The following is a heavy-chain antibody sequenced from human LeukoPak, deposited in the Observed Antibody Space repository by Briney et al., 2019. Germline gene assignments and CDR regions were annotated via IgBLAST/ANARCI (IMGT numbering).Heavy chain of an antibody. J-gene: IGHJ3*02. Sequence: SETLSLTCTVSGGSISSSSYYWGWIRQPPGKGLEWIGSIYYSGSTYYNPSLKSRVTISVDTSKNQFSLKLSSVTAADTAVYYCARHIGDRGAFDIWGQGTMVTVSS. CDR2: IYYSGST. CDR3: ARHIGDRGAFDI. V-gene: IGHV4-39*01. D-gene: IGHD3-16*01. CDR1: GGSISSSSYY.